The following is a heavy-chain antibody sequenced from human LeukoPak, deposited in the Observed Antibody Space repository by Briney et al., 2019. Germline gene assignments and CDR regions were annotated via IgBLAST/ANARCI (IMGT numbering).Heavy chain of an antibody. CDR3: ARQGCTTTSCHTIDY. V-gene: IGHV5-51*01. J-gene: IGHJ4*02. CDR1: GYTYTKSW. D-gene: IGHD2-2*02. Sequence: GESLKISCKGSGYTYTKSWIAWVRQMPGKGLELMGIIYPVDSETRYSPSFQGTVTISVDKSISTAYLQWSSLKASDTAMYYCARQGCTTTSCHTIDYWGQGTLVTVSS. CDR2: IYPVDSET.